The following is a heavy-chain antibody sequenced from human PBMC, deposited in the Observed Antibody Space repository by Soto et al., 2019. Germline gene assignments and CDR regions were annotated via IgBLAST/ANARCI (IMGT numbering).Heavy chain of an antibody. CDR3: ARHECPLRVLIGDYFDY. J-gene: IGHJ4*02. D-gene: IGHD5-12*01. CDR1: GGSISSSSYY. V-gene: IGHV4-39*01. Sequence: SGTLSLTCTVSGGSISSSSYYWGWILQPPGKGLEWIGSIYYSGSTYYNPSLKSRVTISVDTSKNQFSLKLSSVTAADTAVYYCARHECPLRVLIGDYFDYWGQGTLVTVSS. CDR2: IYYSGST.